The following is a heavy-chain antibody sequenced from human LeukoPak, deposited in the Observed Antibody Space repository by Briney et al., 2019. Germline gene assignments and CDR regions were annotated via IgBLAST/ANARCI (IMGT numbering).Heavy chain of an antibody. CDR1: EFTFSTYW. CDR2: IKQDRSEK. V-gene: IGHV3-7*01. CDR3: ARHRSGGSQEDAFDI. Sequence: GGSLTLSRAASEFTFSTYWMSWVRQAPGRGREWVADIKQDRSEKYYLHSVKGRFTISTQNANNSLFLQMNSLRAEDTAVYYCARHRSGGSQEDAFDIWGQGTMDTVSS. J-gene: IGHJ3*02. D-gene: IGHD2-15*01.